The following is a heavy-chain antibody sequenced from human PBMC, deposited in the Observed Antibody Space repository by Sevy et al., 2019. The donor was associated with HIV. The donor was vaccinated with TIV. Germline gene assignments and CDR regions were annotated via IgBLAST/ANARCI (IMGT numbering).Heavy chain of an antibody. D-gene: IGHD6-13*01. Sequence: GGSLRLSCAASGFTFSSYAMSWVRQAPGKGLEWVSAISGSGGSTYYADSVKGRFTISRDNSKNTLYLQMNSLRAEDTAVYYCAKDMFEGSSCTPLYYYGMDVWGQGTTVTVSS. CDR2: ISGSGGST. J-gene: IGHJ6*02. V-gene: IGHV3-23*01. CDR1: GFTFSSYA. CDR3: AKDMFEGSSCTPLYYYGMDV.